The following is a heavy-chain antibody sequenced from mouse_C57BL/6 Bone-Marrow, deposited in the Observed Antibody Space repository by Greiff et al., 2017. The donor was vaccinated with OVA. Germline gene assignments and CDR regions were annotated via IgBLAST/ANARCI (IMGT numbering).Heavy chain of an antibody. CDR2: ISPGRVNT. Sequence: VQLQQSGPELVKPGASVKISCKASGYSFTSYYIHWVKQRPGQGLEWIGWISPGRVNTKYNEKFKGKATLTADTSSSTAYMQLSSRTSEDSAVYYCARSGDYDPAWFAYWGQGTLVTVSA. CDR1: GYSFTSYY. V-gene: IGHV1-66*01. D-gene: IGHD2-4*01. J-gene: IGHJ3*01. CDR3: ARSGDYDPAWFAY.